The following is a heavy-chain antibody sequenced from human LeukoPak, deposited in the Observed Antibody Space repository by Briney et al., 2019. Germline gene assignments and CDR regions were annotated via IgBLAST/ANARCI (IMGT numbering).Heavy chain of an antibody. V-gene: IGHV3-20*04. CDR3: ARDGSVVGARYMDV. D-gene: IGHD1-26*01. Sequence: PGGSLRLSCAASGFTFDDYGMSWVRQAPGKGPEWVSGINWNGGSTGYADSVKGRFTISRDNAKNSLYPQMNSLRAEDTALYYCARDGSVVGARYMDVWGKGTTVTVSS. CDR1: GFTFDDYG. CDR2: INWNGGST. J-gene: IGHJ6*03.